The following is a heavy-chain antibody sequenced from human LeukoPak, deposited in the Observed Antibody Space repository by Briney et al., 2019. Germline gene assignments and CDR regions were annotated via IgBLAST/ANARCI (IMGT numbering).Heavy chain of an antibody. D-gene: IGHD3-22*01. CDR1: GFTFSSYS. Sequence: PGGSLRLSCAASGFTFSSYSMNWVRQAPGKGLEWVSSISSSSSYIYYADLVKGRFTISRDNAKNSLHLQMNSLRAEDTAVYYCAKNYYDSSGLFDYWGQGTLVIVPS. CDR3: AKNYYDSSGLFDY. CDR2: ISSSSSYI. J-gene: IGHJ4*02. V-gene: IGHV3-21*01.